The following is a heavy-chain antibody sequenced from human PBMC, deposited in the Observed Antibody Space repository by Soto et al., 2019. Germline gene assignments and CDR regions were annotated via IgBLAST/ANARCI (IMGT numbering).Heavy chain of an antibody. V-gene: IGHV1-2*02. CDR3: ASTSPSSTSPLQAYYYSMDV. D-gene: IGHD2-2*01. CDR1: GYTFTGHY. Sequence: ASVKVSCKASGYTFTGHYMHWVRQAPGQGLEWMGWVNPNSGGTNYAQKFQGRVTMTRDTSISTAYMELSRLRSDDTAVYYCASTSPSSTSPLQAYYYSMDVWGQGTTVTVSS. CDR2: VNPNSGGT. J-gene: IGHJ6*02.